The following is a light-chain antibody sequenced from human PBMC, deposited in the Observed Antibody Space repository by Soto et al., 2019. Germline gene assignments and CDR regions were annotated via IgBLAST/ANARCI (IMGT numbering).Light chain of an antibody. CDR1: SSDVGGYNY. CDR2: EVN. CDR3: SSYTSSSTFV. J-gene: IGLJ1*01. Sequence: QSVLTQPASVSGSPGQSITISCTGTSSDVGGYNYVSWSQQHPGKAPQLMIYEVNNRPSGVSNRFSGSKSGNTASLTSSGLQAEDEADYYCSSYTSSSTFVFGTGTKVTVL. V-gene: IGLV2-14*01.